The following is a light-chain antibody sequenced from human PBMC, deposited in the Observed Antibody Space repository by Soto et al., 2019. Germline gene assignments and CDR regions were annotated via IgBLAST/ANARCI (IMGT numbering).Light chain of an antibody. CDR2: GAS. V-gene: IGKV3-20*01. Sequence: EIVLTQSPGTLSLSPGERATLSCRASQSVSSSYLAWYQQKPGQAPRLLIYGASSRAAGIPDRFSGSGSGTAFPLTISSLEPEDFAMYYCQQYCSSPVTFGPGTKVDIK. CDR3: QQYCSSPVT. J-gene: IGKJ3*01. CDR1: QSVSSSY.